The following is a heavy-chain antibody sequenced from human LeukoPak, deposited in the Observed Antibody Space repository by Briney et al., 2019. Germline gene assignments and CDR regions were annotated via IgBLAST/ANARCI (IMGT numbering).Heavy chain of an antibody. CDR2: ISFEGSNK. Sequence: GGSLRLSCAASGFTSSSFAMHWVRQAQGKGLEGVAVISFEGSNKYYAGTVKGGFTISRDNSKNTFYLQMNSLRAEDPAVYYCARNMHSYDSSGYCFDNWGQGTLVTVSS. D-gene: IGHD3-22*01. CDR3: ARNMHSYDSSGYCFDN. J-gene: IGHJ4*02. CDR1: GFTSSSFA. V-gene: IGHV3-30*04.